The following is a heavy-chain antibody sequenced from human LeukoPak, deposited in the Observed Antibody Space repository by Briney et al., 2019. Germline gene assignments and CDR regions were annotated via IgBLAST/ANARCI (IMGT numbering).Heavy chain of an antibody. Sequence: PSETLSLTCAVYGGSFSGYYWSWIRQPPGKGLEWIGEINHSGSTNYNPSLKSRVTISVDTSKNQFSLKLSSVTAADTAVYYCARGPQEWPYRDGYNIDYWGQGTLVTVSS. CDR2: INHSGST. V-gene: IGHV4-34*01. CDR1: GGSFSGYY. CDR3: ARGPQEWPYRDGYNIDY. D-gene: IGHD5-24*01. J-gene: IGHJ4*02.